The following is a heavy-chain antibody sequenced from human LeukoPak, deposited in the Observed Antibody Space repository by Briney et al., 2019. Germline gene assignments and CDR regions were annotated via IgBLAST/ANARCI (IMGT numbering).Heavy chain of an antibody. CDR2: MNPNSGNT. CDR1: GYTFTSYD. V-gene: IGHV1-8*01. J-gene: IGHJ5*02. Sequence: GASVKVSCKASGYTFTSYDINWVRQATGQGLEWMGWMNPNSGNTGYAQKFQGRVTMTRNTSISTAYMELSSLRSEDTAVYYCAREAWFGEREWFDPWGQGTLVTVSS. D-gene: IGHD3-10*01. CDR3: AREAWFGEREWFDP.